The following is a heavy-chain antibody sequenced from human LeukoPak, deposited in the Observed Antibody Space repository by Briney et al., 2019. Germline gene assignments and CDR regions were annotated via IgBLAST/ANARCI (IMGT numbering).Heavy chain of an antibody. J-gene: IGHJ4*02. Sequence: QPGGSLRLSCAASGFTFSSYGMHWVRQAPGKGLEWVAVIWYDGSNKYYADSVKGRFTISRDNSKNTLYLQMNSLRAEDTAVYYCARDSSSSWYWGDYWGQGTLVTVSS. CDR2: IWYDGSNK. D-gene: IGHD6-13*01. V-gene: IGHV3-33*01. CDR3: ARDSSSSWYWGDY. CDR1: GFTFSSYG.